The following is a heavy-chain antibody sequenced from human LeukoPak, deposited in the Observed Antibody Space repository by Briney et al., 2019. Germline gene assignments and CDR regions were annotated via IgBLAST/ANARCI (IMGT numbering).Heavy chain of an antibody. V-gene: IGHV3-74*01. CDR3: ARDQGIFDY. Sequence: GGSLRLSCAASGLTFRSNWMHWVRQGPGKGLVWVSRINPDGSRTDYAESVKGRFTISRDNAKNSLYLQMNSLRDEDSAVYYCARDQGIFDYWGQGTLVTVSS. CDR1: GLTFRSNW. CDR2: INPDGSRT. J-gene: IGHJ4*02.